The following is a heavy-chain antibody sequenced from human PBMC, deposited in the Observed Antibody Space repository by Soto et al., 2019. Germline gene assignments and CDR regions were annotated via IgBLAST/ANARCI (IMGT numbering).Heavy chain of an antibody. D-gene: IGHD3-22*01. V-gene: IGHV5-10-1*01. CDR1: GYSFAGYW. CDR3: ARQIYDSDTGPNFQYYFDS. Sequence: PGESLKLSCQGSGYSFAGYWITLVRQKPGKGLEWMGRIDPSDSQTYYSPSFRGHVTISVTKSITTVFLQWSSLRASDTAMYYCARQIYDSDTGPNFQYYFDSWGQGTPVTVSS. J-gene: IGHJ4*02. CDR2: IDPSDSQT.